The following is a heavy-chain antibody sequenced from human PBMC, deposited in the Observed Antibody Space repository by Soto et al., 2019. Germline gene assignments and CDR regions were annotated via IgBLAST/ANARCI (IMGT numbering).Heavy chain of an antibody. J-gene: IGHJ3*02. CDR3: ARTRAVYDAFDI. Sequence: GGTLTLTFGDFCFHFIGHNMNWVLHAPGKGLEGVSSISSSSSYIYYADSVKGRFTISRDNAKNSLYLQMNSLRAEDTAVYYCARTRAVYDAFDIWGQGTMVTVSS. CDR1: CFHFIGHN. CDR2: ISSSSSYI. D-gene: IGHD2-8*01. V-gene: IGHV3-21*01.